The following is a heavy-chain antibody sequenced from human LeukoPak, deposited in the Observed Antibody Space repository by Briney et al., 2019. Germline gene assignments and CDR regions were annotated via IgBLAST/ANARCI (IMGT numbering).Heavy chain of an antibody. Sequence: GGSLRLSCAASGFTFDDCGMSWVRQAPGKGLEWVSGINWNGGSTGYADSVKGRFTISRDNAKNSLYLQMNSLRAEDTALYYCARVVTMVRGVPYYFDYWGQGTLVTVSS. D-gene: IGHD3-10*01. V-gene: IGHV3-20*04. CDR1: GFTFDDCG. J-gene: IGHJ4*02. CDR2: INWNGGST. CDR3: ARVVTMVRGVPYYFDY.